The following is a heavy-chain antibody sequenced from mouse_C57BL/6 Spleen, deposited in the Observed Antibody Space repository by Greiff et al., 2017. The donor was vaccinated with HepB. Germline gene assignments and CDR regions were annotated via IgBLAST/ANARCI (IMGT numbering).Heavy chain of an antibody. CDR1: GFTFSSYG. J-gene: IGHJ4*01. CDR3: ASPLEGAMDY. V-gene: IGHV5-6*01. Sequence: EVKLVESGGDLVKPGGSLKLSCAASGFTFSSYGMSWVRQTPDKRLEWVATISSGGSYTYYPDSVKGRFTISRDNAKNTLYLQMSSLKSEDTAMYYCASPLEGAMDYWGQGTSVTVSS. CDR2: ISSGGSYT.